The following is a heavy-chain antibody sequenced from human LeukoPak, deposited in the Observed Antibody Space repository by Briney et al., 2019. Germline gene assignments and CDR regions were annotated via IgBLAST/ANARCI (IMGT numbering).Heavy chain of an antibody. CDR2: IYYSGST. CDR1: GGSISSSSYY. J-gene: IGHJ4*02. CDR3: APYYYDGSGYLRGDV. V-gene: IGHV4-39*01. Sequence: PSETLSLTCTVSGGSISSSSYYWGWIRQPPGTGLEWIGSIYYSGSTYYNPSLKSRVTISVDTSKNQFSLKLSSVTAADTAVYYCAPYYYDGSGYLRGDVWGQGTLVTVSS. D-gene: IGHD3-22*01.